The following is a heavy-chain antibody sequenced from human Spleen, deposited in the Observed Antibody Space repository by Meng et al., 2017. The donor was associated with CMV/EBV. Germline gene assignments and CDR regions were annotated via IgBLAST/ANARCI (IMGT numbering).Heavy chain of an antibody. J-gene: IGHJ5*02. V-gene: IGHV4-31*02. CDR2: IYFSGTT. D-gene: IGHD5/OR15-5a*01. CDR3: VRGLGTMSWLDP. Sequence: VSGGSISSGGYYWNWIRQHTGKGLEWIGYIYFSGTTYYNPSLKSRVSISVDTSKNQFSLRLTSVTVADTAVYYCVRGLGTMSWLDPWGQGTLVTVSS. CDR1: GGSISSGGYY.